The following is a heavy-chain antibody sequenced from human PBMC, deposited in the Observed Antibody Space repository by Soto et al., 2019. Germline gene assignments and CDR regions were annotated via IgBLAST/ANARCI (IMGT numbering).Heavy chain of an antibody. CDR2: ISYDGSNK. CDR3: AKDWHYYDSSGYYFRPVDY. Sequence: QVQLVESGGGVVQRGRSLRLSCAASGFTFSSYGMHWVRQAPGKGLEWVAVISYDGSNKYYADSVKGRFTISRDNSKNTLYLQMNSLRAEDTAVYYCAKDWHYYDSSGYYFRPVDYWGQGTLVTVSS. D-gene: IGHD3-22*01. J-gene: IGHJ4*02. V-gene: IGHV3-30*18. CDR1: GFTFSSYG.